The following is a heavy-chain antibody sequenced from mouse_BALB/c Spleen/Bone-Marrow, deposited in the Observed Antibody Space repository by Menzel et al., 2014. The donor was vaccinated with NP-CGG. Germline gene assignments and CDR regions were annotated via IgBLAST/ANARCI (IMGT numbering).Heavy chain of an antibody. CDR1: GYTFTDYH. CDR2: INPNNGDT. Sequence: VQLQQSGPEPVKPGASVKMSCKASGYTFTDYHMKWVKQSHGKSLEWIGEINPNNGDTFYNQKYKSKATLTVDKSSSTAYMQLNSLTSEDSAVYYCARRQEDYYAWFAYWGQGTLVTVSA. J-gene: IGHJ3*01. D-gene: IGHD1-1*01. CDR3: ARRQEDYYAWFAY. V-gene: IGHV1-18*01.